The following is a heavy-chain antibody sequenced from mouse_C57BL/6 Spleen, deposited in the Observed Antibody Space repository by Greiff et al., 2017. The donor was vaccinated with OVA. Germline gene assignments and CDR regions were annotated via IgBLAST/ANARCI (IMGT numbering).Heavy chain of an antibody. CDR3: AREGKKITTVVADWYFDV. CDR1: GYTFTSYW. Sequence: VQLQQPGAELVKPGASVKLSCKASGYTFTSYWMHWVKQRPGRGLEWIGRIDPNSGGTKYNEKFKSKATLTVDKPSSTAYMQLSSLTSEDAAVYYCAREGKKITTVVADWYFDVWGTGTTVTVSS. V-gene: IGHV1-72*01. D-gene: IGHD1-1*01. CDR2: IDPNSGGT. J-gene: IGHJ1*03.